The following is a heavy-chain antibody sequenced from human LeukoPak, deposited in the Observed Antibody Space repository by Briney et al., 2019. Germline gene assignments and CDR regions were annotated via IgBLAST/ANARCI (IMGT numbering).Heavy chain of an antibody. CDR2: INHSGST. CDR1: GGSFSGYY. D-gene: IGHD3-10*01. CDR3: ARNPYYGSGSYRENYYYYYGMDV. Sequence: SETLSLTCAVYGGSFSGYYWSWIRQPPGKGLEWIGEINHSGSTNYNPSLKSRVTISVDTSKNQFSLKLSSVTAADTAVYYCARNPYYGSGSYRENYYYYYGMDVWGQGTMVTVSS. J-gene: IGHJ6*02. V-gene: IGHV4-34*01.